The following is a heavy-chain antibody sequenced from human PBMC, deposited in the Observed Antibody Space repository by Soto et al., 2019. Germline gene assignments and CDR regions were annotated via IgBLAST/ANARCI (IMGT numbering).Heavy chain of an antibody. Sequence: PGGSLRLSCSASGFTFSSYAMHWVRQAPGKGLEWIGSIYYSGSTYYNPSLKSRVTISVDTSKNQFSLKLSSVTAADTAVYYCARQSDYYDSSGSNNWFDPWGQGTLVTVSS. CDR3: ARQSDYYDSSGSNNWFDP. D-gene: IGHD3-22*01. CDR1: GFTFSSYAMH. J-gene: IGHJ5*02. V-gene: IGHV4-39*01. CDR2: IYYSGST.